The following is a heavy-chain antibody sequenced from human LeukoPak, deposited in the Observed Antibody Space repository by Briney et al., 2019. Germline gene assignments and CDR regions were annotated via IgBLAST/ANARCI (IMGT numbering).Heavy chain of an antibody. Sequence: SETLSLTCSVSGGSISSYYWSWIRQPPGKGLEWIGYIYYNGGTNYNPSLKSRVTMSVDTSKNQFSLKLSSVTAADTAVYYCARHYGGNSDYFDYWGQGTLVTVSS. CDR1: GGSISSYY. V-gene: IGHV4-59*08. D-gene: IGHD4-23*01. CDR2: IYYNGGT. CDR3: ARHYGGNSDYFDY. J-gene: IGHJ4*02.